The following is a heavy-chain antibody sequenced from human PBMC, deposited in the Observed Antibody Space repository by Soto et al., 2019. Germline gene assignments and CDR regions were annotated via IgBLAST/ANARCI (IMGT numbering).Heavy chain of an antibody. J-gene: IGHJ5*02. CDR3: ARPLRFSGNWLDP. CDR2: ISYDGSNK. V-gene: IGHV3-30*03. Sequence: GGSLRLSCAASGFTFSSYGMHWVRQAPGKGLEWVAVISYDGSNKYYADSVKGRFTISRDNSKNTLYLQMNSLRAEDTAVYYCARPLRFSGNWLDPRGQGTLVTVSS. D-gene: IGHD3-3*01. CDR1: GFTFSSYG.